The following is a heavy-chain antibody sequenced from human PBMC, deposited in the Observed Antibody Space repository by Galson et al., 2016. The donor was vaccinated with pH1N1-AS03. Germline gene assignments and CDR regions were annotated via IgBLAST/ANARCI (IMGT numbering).Heavy chain of an antibody. CDR1: GFSITTSGVR. CDR2: IDSNDEK. D-gene: IGHD1/OR15-1a*01. J-gene: IGHJ6*02. CDR3: ARIRLWNTGLDV. V-gene: IGHV2-70*04. Sequence: PALVKPTQTLTLTCTFSGFSITTSGVRMTWIRQPPGKALEWLGRIDSNDEKFYSTSLGTRLTISRDIFKNQVVLTMTNMDPVDTGTYYCARIRLWNTGLDVWGQGTTVTVSS.